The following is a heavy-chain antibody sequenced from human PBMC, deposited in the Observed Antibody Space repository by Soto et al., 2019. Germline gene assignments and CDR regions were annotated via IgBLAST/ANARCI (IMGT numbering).Heavy chain of an antibody. Sequence: QVQLVQSGAEVKKPGASVKVSCKASGYTFTSYAMHWVRQAPGQRLEWMGWINAGNGNTKYSPKFQGRVTITRDTSASTAYMELSSVRSEDTAVYYCARDDIVVVVAAKKYYYYGMDVWGQGPTVTVSS. CDR1: GYTFTSYA. J-gene: IGHJ6*02. D-gene: IGHD2-15*01. CDR2: INAGNGNT. CDR3: ARDDIVVVVAAKKYYYYGMDV. V-gene: IGHV1-3*01.